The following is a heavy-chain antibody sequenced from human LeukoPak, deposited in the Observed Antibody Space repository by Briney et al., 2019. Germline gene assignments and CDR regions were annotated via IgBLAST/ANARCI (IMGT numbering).Heavy chain of an antibody. V-gene: IGHV4-39*01. CDR2: IYYSGST. D-gene: IGHD2-15*01. J-gene: IGHJ4*02. CDR3: ARMPLVVVVAAGFDY. CDR1: GGSFSGYY. Sequence: SETLSLTCAVYGGSFSGYYWGWIRQPPGKGLEWIGSIYYSGSTYYNPSLKSRVTISVDTSKNQFSLKLSSVTAADTAVYYCARMPLVVVVAAGFDYWGQGTLVTVSS.